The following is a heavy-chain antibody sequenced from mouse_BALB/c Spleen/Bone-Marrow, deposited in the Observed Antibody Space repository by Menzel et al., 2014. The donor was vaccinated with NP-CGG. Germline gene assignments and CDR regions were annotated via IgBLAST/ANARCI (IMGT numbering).Heavy chain of an antibody. CDR3: ARYRLGTYFDF. J-gene: IGHJ2*01. Sequence: VQLKQSGAELVKPGASVKLSCIASGFNIKDTYMHWVKQRPEQGLEWIGRIDPAYGNAKYDPKFQGKATITADTSSNTAYLQLSSLTSEDTAVYYCARYRLGTYFDFWGQGTTLTVSS. V-gene: IGHV14-3*02. CDR2: IDPAYGNA. D-gene: IGHD2-14*01. CDR1: GFNIKDTY.